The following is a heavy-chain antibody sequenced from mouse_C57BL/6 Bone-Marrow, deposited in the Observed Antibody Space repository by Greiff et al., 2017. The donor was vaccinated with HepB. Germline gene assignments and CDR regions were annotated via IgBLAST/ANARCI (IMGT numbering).Heavy chain of an antibody. D-gene: IGHD1-1*02. CDR3: ARGGKGGYFDV. J-gene: IGHJ1*03. V-gene: IGHV5-16*01. CDR1: GFTFSDYY. CDR2: INYDGSST. Sequence: EVKLMESEGGLVQPGSSMKLSCTASGFTFSDYYMAWVRQVPEKGLEWVANINYDGSSTYYLDSLKSRFIISRDNAKNMLYLQMSSLESEDTATYYCARGGKGGYFDVWGTGTTVTVSS.